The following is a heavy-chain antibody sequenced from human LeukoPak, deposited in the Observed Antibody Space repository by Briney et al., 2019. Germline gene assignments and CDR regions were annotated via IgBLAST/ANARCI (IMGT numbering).Heavy chain of an antibody. Sequence: GGSLRLSCAASGFTFSSYGMHWVRQAPGKGLEWVSGISWNSGSIGYADSVKGRFTISRDNAKNSLYLQMNSLRAEDTALYYCAIAGTHDPYYFDYWGQGTLVTVSS. CDR1: GFTFSSYG. J-gene: IGHJ4*02. V-gene: IGHV3-9*01. CDR2: ISWNSGSI. D-gene: IGHD6-13*01. CDR3: AIAGTHDPYYFDY.